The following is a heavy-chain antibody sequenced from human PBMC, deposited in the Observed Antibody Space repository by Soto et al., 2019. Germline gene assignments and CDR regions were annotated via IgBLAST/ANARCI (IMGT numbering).Heavy chain of an antibody. J-gene: IGHJ4*02. V-gene: IGHV1-18*01. Sequence: ASVKVSCKASGYTFSTYDISWVRQAPGQGLEWVGWISAYNGYTNYAQKLQGRVTMTTDTSTSTAYMELRSLRSDDTAVYYCARISSSSHYFDYWGQGTLVTVSS. D-gene: IGHD6-6*01. CDR1: GYTFSTYD. CDR3: ARISSSSHYFDY. CDR2: ISAYNGYT.